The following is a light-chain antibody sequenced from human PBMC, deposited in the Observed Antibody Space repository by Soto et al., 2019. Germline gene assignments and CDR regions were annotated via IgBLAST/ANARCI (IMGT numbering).Light chain of an antibody. CDR3: QSYDSSLSASHVV. Sequence: QPVLTQPPSVSGAPGQRVTISCTGSSSNIGAGYDVHWYQQLPGTAPKLLIYGNSNRPSGVPDRFSGSKSGTSAFLAITGLQAEDEADYYCQSYDSSLSASHVVFGGGTKLTVL. CDR1: SSNIGAGYD. V-gene: IGLV1-40*01. CDR2: GNS. J-gene: IGLJ2*01.